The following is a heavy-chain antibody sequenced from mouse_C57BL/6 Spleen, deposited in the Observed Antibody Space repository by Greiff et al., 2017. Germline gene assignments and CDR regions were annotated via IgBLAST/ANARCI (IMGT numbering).Heavy chain of an antibody. D-gene: IGHD1-1*01. V-gene: IGHV5-6*01. CDR1: GFTFSSYG. CDR2: ISSGGSYT. J-gene: IGHJ3*01. Sequence: EVMLVESGGDLVKPGGSLKLSCAASGFTFSSYGMSWVRQTPDKRLEWVATISSGGSYTYYPDSVKGRFTISRDNAKNTLYLQMSSLKSEDTAMYYCAGHEAGSRPFAYWGQGTLVTVSA. CDR3: AGHEAGSRPFAY.